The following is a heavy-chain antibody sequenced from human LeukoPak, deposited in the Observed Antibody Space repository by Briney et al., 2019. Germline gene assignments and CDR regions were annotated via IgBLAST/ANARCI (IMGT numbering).Heavy chain of an antibody. Sequence: ASVKVSCKASGYTFTSYGISWVRQAPGQGLEWMGWISAYNGNTNYAQKLQGRVTMTTDTSTSTAYMELRSLRSDDTAVYYCGRVPSTLYDFWSAYLIDYWGQGTLLTVSS. V-gene: IGHV1-18*01. CDR1: GYTFTSYG. J-gene: IGHJ4*02. CDR2: ISAYNGNT. CDR3: GRVPSTLYDFWSAYLIDY. D-gene: IGHD3-3*01.